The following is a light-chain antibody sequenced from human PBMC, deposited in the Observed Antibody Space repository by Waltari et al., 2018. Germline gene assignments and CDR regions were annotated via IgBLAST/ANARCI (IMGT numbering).Light chain of an antibody. Sequence: EILMTQSPATVSVSPGERVTLSCRASQSVTSSLAWYQQKPGQAPRVLIFGASTRATGVPDRFTGSGSGTDFTLTISSLQSEDFGVYYCQQYHDWPPWTFGQGTREEIK. CDR1: QSVTSS. CDR2: GAS. CDR3: QQYHDWPPWT. J-gene: IGKJ1*01. V-gene: IGKV3-15*01.